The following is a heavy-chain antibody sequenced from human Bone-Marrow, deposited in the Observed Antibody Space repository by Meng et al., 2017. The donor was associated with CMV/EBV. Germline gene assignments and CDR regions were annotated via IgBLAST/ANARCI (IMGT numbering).Heavy chain of an antibody. D-gene: IGHD4-23*01. J-gene: IGHJ4*02. CDR2: ISGSGGST. CDR3: AKVFQSSVVVTRY. V-gene: IGHV3-23*01. Sequence: GESLKISCAASGFTFSSYAMSWVRQAPGKGLEWVSAISGSGGSTYYADSVKGRFTISRDKSKNTLYLQMNSLRAEDTAVYYCAKVFQSSVVVTRYWGQGTLVTVSS. CDR1: GFTFSSYA.